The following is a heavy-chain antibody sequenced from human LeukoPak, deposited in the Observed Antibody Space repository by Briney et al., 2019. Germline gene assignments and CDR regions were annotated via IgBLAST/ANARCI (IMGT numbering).Heavy chain of an antibody. J-gene: IGHJ4*02. CDR2: IYASGSN. CDR1: GASISTYY. D-gene: IGHD6-19*01. CDR3: ATWGSYGSAWLGNDY. V-gene: IGHV4-4*07. Sequence: SETLSLTCTVSGASISTYYWSWIRQPAGKGLEWIGHIYASGSNNYNPSLKSRVTMSVDTSKNQFSPNLSSVTAADTAVYYCATWGSYGSAWLGNDYWGQGTLVTVSS.